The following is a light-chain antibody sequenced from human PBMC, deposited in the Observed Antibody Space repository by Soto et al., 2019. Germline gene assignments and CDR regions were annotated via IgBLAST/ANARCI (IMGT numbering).Light chain of an antibody. CDR3: QQYGSPIT. J-gene: IGKJ5*01. CDR2: GAS. Sequence: EIEMTQSPGTLSLSPGERATLSCRASQSVSSSYLAWYQQKPGQAPRLLIYGASSRATGIPDRFSGSGSGTDFTLTISRLEPEDFAVYYCQQYGSPITFGQGTRLEIK. V-gene: IGKV3-20*01. CDR1: QSVSSSY.